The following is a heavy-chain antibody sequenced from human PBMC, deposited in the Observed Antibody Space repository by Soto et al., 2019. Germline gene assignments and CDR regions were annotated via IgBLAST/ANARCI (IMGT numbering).Heavy chain of an antibody. CDR1: GGSISGYV. Sequence: QVQLQESGPGLVKPAETLSLTCTVSGGSISGYVWSWIRQPPGKGLEWMGSIYYSGSTNYNPSIKSRVTISVDTSKNQFSLKLSSVTAADTAMYYCARAYYTKGHYYYYYRMDVWGQGPTVTVSS. J-gene: IGHJ6*02. CDR2: IYYSGST. V-gene: IGHV4-59*01. CDR3: ARAYYTKGHYYYYYRMDV. D-gene: IGHD1-26*01.